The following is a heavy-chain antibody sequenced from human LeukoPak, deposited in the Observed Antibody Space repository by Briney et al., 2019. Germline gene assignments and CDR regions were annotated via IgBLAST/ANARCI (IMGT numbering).Heavy chain of an antibody. Sequence: GAPVKVSCKASGYTFTAYYLHWVRQAPGQGLEWMAWINPNTGATDFAQKFQGRVTMTRDTSISTAYMVLSSLRSDDTAVYYCARDRPIDYWGQGTLVTVSS. CDR1: GYTFTAYY. CDR2: INPNTGAT. V-gene: IGHV1-2*02. CDR3: ARDRPIDY. J-gene: IGHJ4*02.